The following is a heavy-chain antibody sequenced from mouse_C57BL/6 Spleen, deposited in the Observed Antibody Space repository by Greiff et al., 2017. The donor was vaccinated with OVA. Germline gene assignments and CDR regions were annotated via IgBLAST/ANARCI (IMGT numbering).Heavy chain of an antibody. J-gene: IGHJ3*01. D-gene: IGHD1-1*01. Sequence: QVQLQQSGAELVRPGTSVKVSCKASGYAFTNYLIEWVKQRPGQGLEWIGVINPGSGGTTYNEKFKGKATLTADKSSSTAYMQLSSLTSEDSAVYFCAREDYSFAYWGQGTLVTVSA. CDR1: GYAFTNYL. CDR2: INPGSGGT. CDR3: AREDYSFAY. V-gene: IGHV1-54*01.